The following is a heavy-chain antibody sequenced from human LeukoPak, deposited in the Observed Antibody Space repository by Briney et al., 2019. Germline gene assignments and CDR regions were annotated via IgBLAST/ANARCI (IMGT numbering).Heavy chain of an antibody. D-gene: IGHD3-10*01. V-gene: IGHV3-30-3*01. J-gene: IGHJ6*02. Sequence: GGSLRLSCAASGFTFSSYAMHWVRQAPGKGLEWVAVISYDGSNKYYADSVKGRFTISRDNSKNTLYLQMNSLRAEDTAVYYCARNGSGSYYVYYYYYGMDVWGQGTTVTVSS. CDR2: ISYDGSNK. CDR1: GFTFSSYA. CDR3: ARNGSGSYYVYYYYYGMDV.